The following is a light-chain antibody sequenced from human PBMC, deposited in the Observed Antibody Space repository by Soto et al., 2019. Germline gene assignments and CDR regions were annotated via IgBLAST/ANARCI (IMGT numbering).Light chain of an antibody. Sequence: EIVLTQSPSTLSLYPVERATLSCRVSQSVSSSYLAWYQQKPGQAPRLLIYGASSRATGIPARFSGSGSGTDFTLTISSLEPEDFAVYYCQQHANWPLTFGGGTKVDIK. CDR1: QSVSSSY. CDR2: GAS. CDR3: QQHANWPLT. J-gene: IGKJ4*01. V-gene: IGKV3-20*01.